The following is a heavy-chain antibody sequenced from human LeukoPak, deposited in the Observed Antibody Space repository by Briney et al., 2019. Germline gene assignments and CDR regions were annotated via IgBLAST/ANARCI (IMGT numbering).Heavy chain of an antibody. CDR2: ISGSGGST. J-gene: IGHJ4*02. CDR3: AKDVLRLGYGSASYYGYYFDY. Sequence: GGSLRLSCAASGFTFSSYAMSWVRQAPGKGLEWVSAISGSGGSTYYADPVKGRFTISRDNSKNTLYLQMNSLRAEDTAVYYCAKDVLRLGYGSASYYGYYFDYWGQGTLVTVSS. V-gene: IGHV3-23*01. CDR1: GFTFSSYA. D-gene: IGHD3-10*01.